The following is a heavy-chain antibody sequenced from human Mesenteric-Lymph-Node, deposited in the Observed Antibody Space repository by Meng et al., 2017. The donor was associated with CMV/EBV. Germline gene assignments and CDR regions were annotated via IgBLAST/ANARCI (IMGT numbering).Heavy chain of an antibody. J-gene: IGHJ4*02. CDR1: GYRFTNSW. D-gene: IGHD4-17*01. CDR3: ARQGYGDYADY. Sequence: SCTGSGYRFTNSWLGWVRQMPGKGLEWMGIIYPADSDTRYSPSFQGQVTISVDRSINTAYLQWSSLKASDTAMYFCARQGYGDYADYWGQGTLVTVSS. V-gene: IGHV5-51*01. CDR2: IYPADSDT.